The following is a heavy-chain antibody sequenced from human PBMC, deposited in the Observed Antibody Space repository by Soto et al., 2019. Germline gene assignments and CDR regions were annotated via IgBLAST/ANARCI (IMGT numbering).Heavy chain of an antibody. D-gene: IGHD1-26*01. J-gene: IGHJ4*02. CDR1: GFTFSSYA. Sequence: EVQLLESGGGLVQPGGCLRLSCAASGFTFSSYAMRWVRQAPVKGLEWVSAISGSGGSTYYADSVKGRFTIARDNSKNTLYLQMNSLRAEETAVYYCARRGSGSYYDYWGQRTRVTVSS. CDR3: ARRGSGSYYDY. V-gene: IGHV3-23*01. CDR2: ISGSGGST.